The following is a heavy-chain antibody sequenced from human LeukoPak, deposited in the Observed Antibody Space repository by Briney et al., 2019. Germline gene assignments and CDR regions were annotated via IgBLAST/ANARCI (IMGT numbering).Heavy chain of an antibody. J-gene: IGHJ4*02. Sequence: GGSLRLSCAASGFTFSSYAMHWVRQAPGKGLEWVAVISYDGSNKYYADSVKGRFTISRDNSKNTLYLQMNSLRAEDTAVYYCARRGSARGSWLERPGPQPFDYWGQGTLVTVSS. D-gene: IGHD1-1*01. V-gene: IGHV3-30-3*01. CDR3: ARRGSARGSWLERPGPQPFDY. CDR2: ISYDGSNK. CDR1: GFTFSSYA.